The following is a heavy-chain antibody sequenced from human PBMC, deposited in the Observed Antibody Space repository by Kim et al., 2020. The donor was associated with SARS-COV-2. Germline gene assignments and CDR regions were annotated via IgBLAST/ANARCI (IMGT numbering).Heavy chain of an antibody. V-gene: IGHV3-74*01. CDR2: INSDGSSS. J-gene: IGHJ3*02. Sequence: GGSLRLSCAASGFSLSGYWMHWVRQISGKGLVWVSRINSDGSSSSYADSVKGRFTIPRDNAKNTLYLQVNSLRVEDTAVYYCTRNPEGSSGLFDIWGQGTMVTVSS. D-gene: IGHD3-22*01. CDR3: TRNPEGSSGLFDI. CDR1: GFSLSGYW.